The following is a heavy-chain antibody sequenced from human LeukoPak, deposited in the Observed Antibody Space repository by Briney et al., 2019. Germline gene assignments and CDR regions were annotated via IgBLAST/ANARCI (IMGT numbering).Heavy chain of an antibody. V-gene: IGHV1-18*04. Sequence: ASVKVSCKASGYTFTSYYMHWVRQAPGQGLEWMGWISAYNGNTNYAQKLQGRVTMTTDTSTSTAYMELRSLRSDDTAVYYCARDRHGDYGVYWGQGTLATVSS. CDR2: ISAYNGNT. D-gene: IGHD4-17*01. CDR3: ARDRHGDYGVY. CDR1: GYTFTSYY. J-gene: IGHJ4*02.